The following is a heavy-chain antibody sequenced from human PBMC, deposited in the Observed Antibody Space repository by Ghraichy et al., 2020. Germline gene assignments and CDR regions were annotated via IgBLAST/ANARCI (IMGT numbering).Heavy chain of an antibody. D-gene: IGHD6-19*01. CDR2: INHSGST. J-gene: IGHJ4*02. V-gene: IGHV4-34*01. CDR3: ARGTLGSSGWTWEPGNFDY. Sequence: SQTLSLTCAVYGGSFSGYYWSWIRQPPGKGLEWIGEINHSGSTNYNPSLKSRVTISVDTSKNQFSLKLSSVTAADTAVYYCARGTLGSSGWTWEPGNFDYWGQGTLVTVSS. CDR1: GGSFSGYY.